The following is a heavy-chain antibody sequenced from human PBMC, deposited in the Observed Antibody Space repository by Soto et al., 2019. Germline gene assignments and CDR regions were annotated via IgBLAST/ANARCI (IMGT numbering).Heavy chain of an antibody. Sequence: GGSLRLSCAASGFTFSNYAMSWVRQAPGKGLEWVSGISDSGSSIYYADSVKGRFTISRDNSKNTVYLHMNSLRAEDTAIFYCVKNGGDRGGSCPYWGQGTLVTVSS. CDR1: GFTFSNYA. J-gene: IGHJ4*02. CDR3: VKNGGDRGGSCPY. CDR2: ISDSGSSI. V-gene: IGHV3-23*01. D-gene: IGHD2-15*01.